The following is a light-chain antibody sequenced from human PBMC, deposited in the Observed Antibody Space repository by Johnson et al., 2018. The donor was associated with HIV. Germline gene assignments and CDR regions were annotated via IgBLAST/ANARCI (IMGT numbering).Light chain of an antibody. CDR2: DNN. V-gene: IGLV1-51*01. CDR1: SSNIGNSY. CDR3: GTWGGV. J-gene: IGLJ1*01. Sequence: QPVLTQPPSVSAAPGQKVTISCSGSSSNIGNSYVSWYQQLPGTAPKLLIYDNNKRPSWIPDRFSGSKSGTSATLGITGLQTGDEADYYCGTWGGVFGTGTKVTVL.